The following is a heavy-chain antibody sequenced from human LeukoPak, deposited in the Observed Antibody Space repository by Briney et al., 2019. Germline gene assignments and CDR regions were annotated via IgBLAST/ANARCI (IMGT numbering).Heavy chain of an antibody. CDR1: GGSISSYY. CDR2: IYSGGST. CDR3: ARQNYYGSGSYYNDDWFDP. V-gene: IGHV3-53*01. Sequence: PSETLSLTCTVSGGSISSYYWSWVRQAPGKWLEWVSVIYSGGSTYYADSVKGRFTISRDNSKNTLYLQMNSLRAEDTAVYYCARQNYYGSGSYYNDDWFDPWGQGTLVTVSS. D-gene: IGHD3-10*01. J-gene: IGHJ5*02.